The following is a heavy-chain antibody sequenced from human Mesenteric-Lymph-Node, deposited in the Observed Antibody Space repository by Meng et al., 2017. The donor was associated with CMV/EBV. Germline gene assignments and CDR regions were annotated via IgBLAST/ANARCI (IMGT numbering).Heavy chain of an antibody. V-gene: IGHV3-23*01. CDR2: LSGSGGAT. J-gene: IGHJ1*01. CDR1: GFTFNTYD. CDR3: AKSFDYGDNSAFAEYFHH. D-gene: IGHD4/OR15-4a*01. Sequence: GESLKISCAASGFTFNTYDMSWVRQAPGKGLEWVSGLSGSGGATYYADSVKGRFTISRDNSKNTLYLQMNSLRAEDTAVYYCAKSFDYGDNSAFAEYFHHWGQGTLVTVSS.